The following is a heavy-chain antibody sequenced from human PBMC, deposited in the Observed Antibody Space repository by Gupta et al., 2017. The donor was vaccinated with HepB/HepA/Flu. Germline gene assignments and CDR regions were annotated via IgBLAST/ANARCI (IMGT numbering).Heavy chain of an antibody. CDR3: ARNAKVNGSDV. Sequence: QVQLVESGGGVVLPGRSLRLSCTASGFTFSSYGMHWVRQAPGKGLEWVAVIWYDGRDKYYGESVKGRFSISRDNSKNKLYLEMNSLRAEDTAADYCARNAKVNGSDVWGQGTTVTVA. V-gene: IGHV3-33*01. D-gene: IGHD4-17*01. CDR1: GFTFSSYG. J-gene: IGHJ6*02. CDR2: IWYDGRDK.